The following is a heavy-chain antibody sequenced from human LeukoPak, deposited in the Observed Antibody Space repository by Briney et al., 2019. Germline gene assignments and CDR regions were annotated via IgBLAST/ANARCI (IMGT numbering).Heavy chain of an antibody. J-gene: IGHJ4*02. V-gene: IGHV3-74*01. CDR2: IDSDGSGT. Sequence: PGGSLRLSCSASGLTLSGYWMHWVRQIPGKGLVWVSRIDSDGSGTSYADPVKGRFTISRDDVKNMLYLQMNSLRVEDTGLYYCSTVEHFWGQGTLVTVSS. D-gene: IGHD1/OR15-1a*01. CDR1: GLTLSGYW. CDR3: STVEHF.